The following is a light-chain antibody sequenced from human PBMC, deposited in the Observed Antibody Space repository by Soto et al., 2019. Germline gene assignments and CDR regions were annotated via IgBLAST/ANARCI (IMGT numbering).Light chain of an antibody. J-gene: IGKJ1*01. CDR3: QQRSNWPGT. CDR2: DAS. CDR1: QSVSSY. V-gene: IGKV3-11*01. Sequence: EIVLTQSPATLSLSPGERATLSCRASQSVSSYLAWYHQKPGQAPRLLIYDASNRATGIPARFSGRGSGTDFTLTISSLEPEDFAVYYCQQRSNWPGTFGQGTKV.